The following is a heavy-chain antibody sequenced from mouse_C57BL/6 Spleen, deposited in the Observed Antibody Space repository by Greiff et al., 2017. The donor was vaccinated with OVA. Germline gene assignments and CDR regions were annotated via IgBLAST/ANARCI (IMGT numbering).Heavy chain of an antibody. CDR2: ISSGGSYT. Sequence: EVQGVESGGDLVKPGGSLKLSCAASGFTFSSYGMSWVRQTPDKRLEWVATISSGGSYTYYPDSVKGRFTISRDNAKNTLYLQMSSLKSEDTAMYYCARDGVWGAMDYWGQGTSVTVSS. CDR1: GFTFSSYG. V-gene: IGHV5-6*01. D-gene: IGHD2-10*02. J-gene: IGHJ4*01. CDR3: ARDGVWGAMDY.